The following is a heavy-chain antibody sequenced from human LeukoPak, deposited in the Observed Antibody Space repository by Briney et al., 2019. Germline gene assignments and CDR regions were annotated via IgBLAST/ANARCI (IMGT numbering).Heavy chain of an antibody. CDR1: GGSISSYY. D-gene: IGHD1-1*01. V-gene: IGHV4-59*01. J-gene: IGHJ3*02. Sequence: SETLSLTCTVSGGSISSYYWSWIRQPPGKGLEWIGYIYYSGSTNYNPSLKSRVTISVDTSKNQFSLKLSSVTAADTAVYYCARHTTGDSAFDIWGQGTMVTVSS. CDR3: ARHTTGDSAFDI. CDR2: IYYSGST.